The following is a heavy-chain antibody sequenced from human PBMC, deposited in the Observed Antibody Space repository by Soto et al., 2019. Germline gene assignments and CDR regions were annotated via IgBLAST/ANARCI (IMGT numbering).Heavy chain of an antibody. J-gene: IGHJ6*02. Sequence: ASVKVSCQASGYTFFIYWINWVGQAPGQGLEWMGWISPDNGNTNYAQKLQGRVTMTTDTSTSTAYMELRSLRSDDTAVYYCARALGYSGYAGMDVWGQGTTVTVSS. CDR1: GYTFFIYW. V-gene: IGHV1-18*01. CDR3: ARALGYSGYAGMDV. D-gene: IGHD5-12*01. CDR2: ISPDNGNT.